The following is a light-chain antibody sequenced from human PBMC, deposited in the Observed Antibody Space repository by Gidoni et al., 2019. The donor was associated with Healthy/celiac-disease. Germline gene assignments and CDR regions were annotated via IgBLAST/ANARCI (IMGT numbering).Light chain of an antibody. CDR3: QQSYSTSCT. J-gene: IGKJ1*01. V-gene: IGKV1-39*01. CDR1: QSISSY. Sequence: DIPMTQSPSSLSASVGDRVTITCRASQSISSYLNWYQQKPGKAPKLLIYAASSLQSGVPSRFSGSGSGTDFTLTISSLQPEDFATYYCQQSYSTSCTFGQGTKVEIK. CDR2: AAS.